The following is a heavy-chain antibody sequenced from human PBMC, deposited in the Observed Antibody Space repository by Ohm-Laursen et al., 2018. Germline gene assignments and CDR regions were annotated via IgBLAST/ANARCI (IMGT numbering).Heavy chain of an antibody. V-gene: IGHV4-59*01. CDR3: ARDLIAYCPTTSCDNFGMDV. J-gene: IGHJ6*02. D-gene: IGHD2-2*01. CDR1: GASINLYY. Sequence: GTLSLTCTVSGASINLYYWSWIRQPPGKGLEWIGYINHSGSTNYNPSLKSRLTILVDTSKNQFSLKLTSVTAADTAVYYCARDLIAYCPTTSCDNFGMDVWGQGTTVTVSS. CDR2: INHSGST.